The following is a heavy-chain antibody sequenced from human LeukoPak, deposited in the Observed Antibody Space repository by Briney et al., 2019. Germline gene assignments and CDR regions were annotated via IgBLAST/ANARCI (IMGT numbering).Heavy chain of an antibody. J-gene: IGHJ4*02. V-gene: IGHV4-39*01. CDR3: ATIERRIAAAGPIDY. CDR2: IYYSGST. D-gene: IGHD6-13*01. CDR1: GGSISSSSYY. Sequence: SETLSLTCTVSGGSISSSSYYWGWIRQPPGKGLEWIGSIYYSGSTYYNPSLKSRVTISVDTPKNQFSLKLSSVTAADTAVYYCATIERRIAAAGPIDYWGQGTLVTVSS.